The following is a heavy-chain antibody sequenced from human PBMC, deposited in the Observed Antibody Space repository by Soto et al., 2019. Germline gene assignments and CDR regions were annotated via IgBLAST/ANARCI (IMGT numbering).Heavy chain of an antibody. CDR1: GLTFRNHA. J-gene: IGHJ4*02. D-gene: IGHD2-8*01. V-gene: IGHV3-23*01. CDR3: VSWVSPHFDY. CDR2: IAPIGYST. Sequence: EVQLLESGGGLVQPGGSLRLSCAVSGLTFRNHAMSWVRQAPGKGLEWVSTIAPIGYSTHYAGSVEGRFTISRDDSKSTLDLQRNSRIADDTAVYYCVSWVSPHFDYWGQGTLVSVSS.